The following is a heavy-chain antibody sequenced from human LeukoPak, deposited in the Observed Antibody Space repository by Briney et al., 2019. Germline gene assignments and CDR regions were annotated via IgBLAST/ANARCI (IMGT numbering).Heavy chain of an antibody. Sequence: GGSLRLSCAASGFTFSSYSMNWVRQAPGKGLEWVSSISSSSSYIYYADSVEGRFTISRDNAKNSLYLQMNSLRAEDTAVYYCARVLRTGECDYWGQGTLVTVSS. J-gene: IGHJ4*02. V-gene: IGHV3-21*01. D-gene: IGHD7-27*01. CDR2: ISSSSSYI. CDR1: GFTFSSYS. CDR3: ARVLRTGECDY.